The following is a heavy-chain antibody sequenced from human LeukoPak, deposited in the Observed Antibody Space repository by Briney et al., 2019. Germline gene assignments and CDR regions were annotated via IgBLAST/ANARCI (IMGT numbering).Heavy chain of an antibody. Sequence: TGGSLRLSCAASGFTFSSYEMNWVRQAPGKGLEWVSCISSSGSTIYYADSVKGRFTISRDNAKNSLYLQMNSLRAEDTAVYYCARDGSYYYFDYWGQGTLVTVSS. CDR1: GFTFSSYE. CDR3: ARDGSYYYFDY. J-gene: IGHJ4*02. D-gene: IGHD1-26*01. CDR2: ISSSGSTI. V-gene: IGHV3-48*03.